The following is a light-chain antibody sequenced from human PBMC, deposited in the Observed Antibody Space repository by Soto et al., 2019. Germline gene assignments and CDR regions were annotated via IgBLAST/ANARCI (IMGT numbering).Light chain of an antibody. Sequence: DIQMTQSPSSLSASVGDRVTITCRASQSISSYLNWYQQKPGKAPKLLIYAASSLQSGVPSRFSGSGSGTDFTLTISSLQPEDFATYYRQQSYSIPITFGQGTRLEIK. CDR3: QQSYSIPIT. CDR1: QSISSY. V-gene: IGKV1-39*01. J-gene: IGKJ5*01. CDR2: AAS.